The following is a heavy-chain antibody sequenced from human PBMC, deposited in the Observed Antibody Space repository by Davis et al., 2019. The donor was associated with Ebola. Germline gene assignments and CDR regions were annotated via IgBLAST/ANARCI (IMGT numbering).Heavy chain of an antibody. CDR3: TLLQEHL. V-gene: IGHV3-11*01. CDR2: IDGRDINI. Sequence: GESLKISCAASGFTFGDYYMSWIRQAPGKGLEWVSSIDGRDINIYYGDSVKGRFTISRDNAKSSLYLQMNSLHQGPIGLPPGTLLQEHLWG. CDR1: GFTFGDYY. J-gene: IGHJ6*01.